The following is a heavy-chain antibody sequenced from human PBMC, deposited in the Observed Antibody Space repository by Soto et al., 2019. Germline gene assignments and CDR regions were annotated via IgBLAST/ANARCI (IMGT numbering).Heavy chain of an antibody. J-gene: IGHJ6*02. D-gene: IGHD3-22*01. CDR3: ARVSGDRNSSGYIYGMDV. CDR1: GFTFSSYS. CDR2: ISSSSSTI. Sequence: GGSLRLSCAASGFTFSSYSMNWVRQAPGKGLEWVSYISSSSSTIYYADSVKGRFTISRDNAKNSLYLQMNSLRAGDTAVYYCARVSGDRNSSGYIYGMDVWGQGTTVTVSS. V-gene: IGHV3-48*01.